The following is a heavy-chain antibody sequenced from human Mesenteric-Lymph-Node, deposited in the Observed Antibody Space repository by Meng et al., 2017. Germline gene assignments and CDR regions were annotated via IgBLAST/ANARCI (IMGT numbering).Heavy chain of an antibody. D-gene: IGHD6-19*01. CDR2: IISIFGTT. CDR1: GGTLSNYA. J-gene: IGHJ4*02. CDR3: ARGSGSSSRGYDY. V-gene: IGHV1-69*06. Sequence: SVKVSCKASGGTLSNYAISWVRQAPGQGLEWMGGIISIFGTTKYAQKFQGRVTISADRSTSTAYMELGSLRSDDTAVYYCARGSGSSSRGYDYWGRGTLVTVSS.